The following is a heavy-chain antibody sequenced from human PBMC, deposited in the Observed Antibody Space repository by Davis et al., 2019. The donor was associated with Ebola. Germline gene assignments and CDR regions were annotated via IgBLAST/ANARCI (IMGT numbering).Heavy chain of an antibody. D-gene: IGHD5-18*01. CDR2: IYYSGST. Sequence: SETLSLTCAVSGGSISSYYWSWIRQPPGKGLEWIGYIYYSGSTNYNPSLKSRVTISVDTSKNQFSLKLSSVTAADTAVYYCARGSAGWAAVSGYSYGRRYYYYGMDVWGQGTTVTVSS. CDR3: ARGSAGWAAVSGYSYGRRYYYYGMDV. V-gene: IGHV4-59*12. J-gene: IGHJ6*02. CDR1: GGSISSYY.